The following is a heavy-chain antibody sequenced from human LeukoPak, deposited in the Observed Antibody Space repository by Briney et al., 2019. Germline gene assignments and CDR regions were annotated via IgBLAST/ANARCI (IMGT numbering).Heavy chain of an antibody. CDR1: GGSFSGYY. V-gene: IGHV4-34*01. Sequence: SETLSLTCAVYGGSFSGYYWSWIRQPPGKGLGWIGEINHSGSTNYNPSLKSRVTISVDTSKNQFSLKLSSVTAADTAVYYCARARSWLAIDYWGQGALVTVS. J-gene: IGHJ4*02. D-gene: IGHD6-13*01. CDR3: ARARSWLAIDY. CDR2: INHSGST.